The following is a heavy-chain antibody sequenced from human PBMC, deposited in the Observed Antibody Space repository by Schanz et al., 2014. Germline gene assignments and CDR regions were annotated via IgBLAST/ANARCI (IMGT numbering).Heavy chain of an antibody. D-gene: IGHD5-18*01. Sequence: QVQLVESGGGVVQPGRSLRLSCAASGFTFSSYGMHWVRQAPGKGLEWVAIIWYDGSNKYYADSVKGRFTISRDNSKNTLFLQMSSLRAEDTAVYFCAKDRGDGYSNGIFQYWGLGTLVTVSS. CDR3: AKDRGDGYSNGIFQY. V-gene: IGHV3-33*06. CDR2: IWYDGSNK. CDR1: GFTFSSYG. J-gene: IGHJ4*02.